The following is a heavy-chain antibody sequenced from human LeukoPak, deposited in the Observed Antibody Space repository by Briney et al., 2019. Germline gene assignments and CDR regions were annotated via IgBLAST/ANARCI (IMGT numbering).Heavy chain of an antibody. V-gene: IGHV1-58*01. CDR3: AAPSSTYYDLS. CDR1: GFTFTSSA. CDR2: IVVGSGNT. D-gene: IGHD3-3*01. Sequence: SLGVSCKASGFTFTSSAVQWVRQARGQRLEWIGWIVVGSGNTNYAQKFQERVTITRDMSTSTAYMELSSLRSEDTAVYYCAAPSSTYYDLSWGQGTLVTVSS. J-gene: IGHJ5*02.